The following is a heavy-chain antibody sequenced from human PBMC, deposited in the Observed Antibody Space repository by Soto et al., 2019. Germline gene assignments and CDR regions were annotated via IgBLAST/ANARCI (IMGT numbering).Heavy chain of an antibody. CDR1: GGSFSGYY. CDR2: INNRGST. CDR3: ARGEAGMVRGVIHY. Sequence: QVQLQQWGAGLLKPSETLSLTCAVYGGSFSGYYWSWIRQPPGKGLEWIGEINNRGSTNYNPSPKSRVTISVDTSKNQFSLKLNSVTAADTAVYYCARGEAGMVRGVIHYWGQGTLVTVSS. V-gene: IGHV4-34*01. J-gene: IGHJ4*02. D-gene: IGHD3-10*01.